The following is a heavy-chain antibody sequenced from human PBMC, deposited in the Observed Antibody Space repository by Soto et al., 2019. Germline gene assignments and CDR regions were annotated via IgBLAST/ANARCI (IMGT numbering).Heavy chain of an antibody. CDR2: ISNSGST. J-gene: IGHJ4*02. D-gene: IGHD4-4*01. V-gene: IGHV4-61*01. CDR1: GGSVSSGSYY. CDR3: ARDGYSNFDY. Sequence: QVQLQESGPGLVKPSETLSLTCTVSGGSVSSGSYYWSWIRQPPGKGLEWIGYISNSGSTKYNPPLKSRVAISVDTSKNQFSLKLSSVTAADTAVYYCARDGYSNFDYWGQGTLVTVSS.